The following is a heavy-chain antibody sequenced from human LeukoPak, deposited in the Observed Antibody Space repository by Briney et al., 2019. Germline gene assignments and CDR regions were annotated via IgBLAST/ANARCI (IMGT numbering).Heavy chain of an antibody. J-gene: IGHJ6*04. CDR1: GFTFSSYS. V-gene: IGHV3-21*04. CDR3: AREDDSGDYDPYYYYGMDV. CDR2: ISSSSSYI. Sequence: PGGSLRLSCAASGFTFSSYSMNWVRQAPGKGLEWVASISSSSSYIYYADSVKGRFTISRDNAKNSLYLQMNSLRAEDTAVYYCAREDDSGDYDPYYYYGMDVWGKGTMVTVSS. D-gene: IGHD4-17*01.